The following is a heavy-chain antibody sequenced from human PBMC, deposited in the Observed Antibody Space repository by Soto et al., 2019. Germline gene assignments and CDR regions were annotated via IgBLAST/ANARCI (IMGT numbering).Heavy chain of an antibody. J-gene: IGHJ6*03. Sequence: SETLSLTCTVSGGSISSYYWSWIRQPPGKGLEWIGYIYYSGRTNYNPSLKSRVTISVDTSKNQCSLKLSSVTAADTAVYYCASTYSSSWYYMDVWGKGTTVTVSS. CDR3: ASTYSSSWYYMDV. CDR2: IYYSGRT. D-gene: IGHD6-13*01. V-gene: IGHV4-59*01. CDR1: GGSISSYY.